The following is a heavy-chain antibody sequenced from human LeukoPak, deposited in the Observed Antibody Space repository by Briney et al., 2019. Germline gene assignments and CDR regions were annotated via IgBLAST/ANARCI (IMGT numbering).Heavy chain of an antibody. J-gene: IGHJ4*02. Sequence: GGSLRLSCAASEFTFSSYSMNWVRQAPGKGLEWVSYITNSGNSKSYADSVKGRFTISRDNTKNSLYLQMNGLRAEDTAVYYCARRRLSGVGALSHFDYWGQGTLVTVSS. V-gene: IGHV3-48*01. CDR3: ARRRLSGVGALSHFDY. CDR1: EFTFSSYS. D-gene: IGHD1-26*01. CDR2: ITNSGNSK.